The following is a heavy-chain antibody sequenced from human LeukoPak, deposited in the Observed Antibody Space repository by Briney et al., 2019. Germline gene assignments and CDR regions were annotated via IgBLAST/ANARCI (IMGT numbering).Heavy chain of an antibody. Sequence: PGGSLRLSCAASGFTFSSYAMTWVRQAPGKGLEWVSSIDASGGSTYYADSVKGRFTISRDNSKDTLYLQMNSLRADDTAVYYCAKTPGGAAGNRVFDHWGQGALVTVSS. D-gene: IGHD6-13*01. CDR3: AKTPGGAAGNRVFDH. J-gene: IGHJ4*02. CDR2: IDASGGST. CDR1: GFTFSSYA. V-gene: IGHV3-23*01.